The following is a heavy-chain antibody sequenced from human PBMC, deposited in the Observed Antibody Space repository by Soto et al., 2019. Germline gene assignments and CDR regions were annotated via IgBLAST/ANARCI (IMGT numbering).Heavy chain of an antibody. J-gene: IGHJ6*02. CDR1: GDSVSRSTW. Sequence: QVQLEESGPGLVKASGTLSLTCTVSGDSVSRSTWWSWVRQTPEKGLEWIGEIYQSGITHYSPSLKSRVAISIEKSKNQFSLTMTSVTAADTAVYYCARDGHYDSSGIMDVWGQGTSVTVS. V-gene: IGHV4-4*02. CDR2: IYQSGIT. CDR3: ARDGHYDSSGIMDV. D-gene: IGHD3-22*01.